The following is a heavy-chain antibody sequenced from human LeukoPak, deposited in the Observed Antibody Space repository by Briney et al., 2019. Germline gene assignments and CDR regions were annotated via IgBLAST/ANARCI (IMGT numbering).Heavy chain of an antibody. CDR2: INRDGSST. J-gene: IGHJ6*02. D-gene: IGHD6-13*01. Sequence: GGSLRLSCEASGFTFGSYWMHWVRQGPGKGLVWVSHINRDGSSTSYADSVKGRFTISRDNAKNTLYLQMNSLRAEDTAVYYCARVHRSSSGNYYYYGMDVWGQGTTVTVSS. V-gene: IGHV3-74*01. CDR1: GFTFGSYW. CDR3: ARVHRSSSGNYYYYGMDV.